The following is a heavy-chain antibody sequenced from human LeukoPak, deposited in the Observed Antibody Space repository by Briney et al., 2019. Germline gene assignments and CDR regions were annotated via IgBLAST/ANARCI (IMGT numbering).Heavy chain of an antibody. J-gene: IGHJ3*02. D-gene: IGHD5-12*01. CDR1: GGSVSSGDYY. V-gene: IGHV4-30-4*01. CDR2: IYYSGST. Sequence: SETLSLTCTVSGGSVSSGDYYWSWIRQPPGKGLEWIGNIYYSGSTYSNPSLKSRVTISLDTPKNQFSLKLNSATAADTAVYYCARAPTIMAPIESAFDIWGQGTMVTV. CDR3: ARAPTIMAPIESAFDI.